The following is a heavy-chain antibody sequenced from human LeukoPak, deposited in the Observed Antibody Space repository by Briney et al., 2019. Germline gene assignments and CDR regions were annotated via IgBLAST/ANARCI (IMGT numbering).Heavy chain of an antibody. J-gene: IGHJ4*02. D-gene: IGHD6-19*01. V-gene: IGHV4-59*01. Sequence: SETLSLTCTVSGGSISSYYWSWIRQPPGKGLEWIGYIYYSGSTNYNPSLKSRVTMSVDTSKNQFSLKVSSVTAADTAVFYCARGRDSSGWSVFDYWGQGTLVTVSS. CDR1: GGSISSYY. CDR2: IYYSGST. CDR3: ARGRDSSGWSVFDY.